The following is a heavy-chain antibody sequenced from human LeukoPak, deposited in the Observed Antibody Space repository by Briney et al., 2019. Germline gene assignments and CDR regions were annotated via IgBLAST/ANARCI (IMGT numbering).Heavy chain of an antibody. J-gene: IGHJ4*02. Sequence: PSETLSLTCTVSGGSISSSSYYWGWIRQPPGKGLEWIGSIYYSGSTYYNPSLKSRVTISVDTSKNQFSLKLSSVTAADTAVYYCARRGYYYDSSGSSYYLDYWGQGTLVTVSS. D-gene: IGHD3-22*01. CDR2: IYYSGST. V-gene: IGHV4-39*01. CDR3: ARRGYYYDSSGSSYYLDY. CDR1: GGSISSSSYY.